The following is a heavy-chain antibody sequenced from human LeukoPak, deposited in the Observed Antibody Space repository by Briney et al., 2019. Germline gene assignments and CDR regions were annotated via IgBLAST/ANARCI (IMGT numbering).Heavy chain of an antibody. J-gene: IGHJ4*02. CDR2: IVVGSGNT. Sequence: GASVKASCKASGFTFTSSAMQWVRQARGQRLEWIGWIVVGSGNTNYAQKFQERVTITRDMSTSTAYMELSSLRSEDTAVYYCASTGYDILTGSDLGIYYFDYWGQGTLVTVSS. CDR3: ASTGYDILTGSDLGIYYFDY. D-gene: IGHD3-9*01. CDR1: GFTFTSSA. V-gene: IGHV1-58*02.